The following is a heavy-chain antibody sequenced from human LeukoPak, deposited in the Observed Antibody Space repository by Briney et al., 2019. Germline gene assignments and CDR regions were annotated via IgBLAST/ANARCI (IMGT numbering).Heavy chain of an antibody. D-gene: IGHD2-15*01. Sequence: PGGSLRLSCAASGLTFSSCSMTWVRQAPGKGLEWFSCISGSGGNTYYADSVKGRFTISRDNSKNTLYLQLNSLRAEDTAIYYCANGRGPNTGPTLDYWGQGTLVTVSS. V-gene: IGHV3-23*01. J-gene: IGHJ4*02. CDR2: ISGSGGNT. CDR3: ANGRGPNTGPTLDY. CDR1: GLTFSSCS.